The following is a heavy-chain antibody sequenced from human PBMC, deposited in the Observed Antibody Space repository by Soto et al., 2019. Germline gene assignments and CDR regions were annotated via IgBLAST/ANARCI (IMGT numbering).Heavy chain of an antibody. D-gene: IGHD1-26*01. Sequence: QLVESGGELVRPGGSLKLSCAASGVTFSGTAMHWVRQASGKGLEWVGRIRSRTNRDATTYAASVKGRFTIFRDDSKNTAYLQMNSLRTDDTAIYYCTTMALGPGMPIRSYWYFDLWGRGTLVTVSS. J-gene: IGHJ2*01. V-gene: IGHV3-73*02. CDR2: IRSRTNRDAT. CDR1: GVTFSGTA. CDR3: TTMALGPGMPIRSYWYFDL.